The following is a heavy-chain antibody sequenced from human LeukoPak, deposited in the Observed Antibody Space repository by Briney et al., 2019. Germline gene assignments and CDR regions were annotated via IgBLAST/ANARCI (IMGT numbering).Heavy chain of an antibody. Sequence: ASVKVSCKASGYTFTSYDINWVRQATGQGLEWMGWMNPNSGNTGYAQKFQGRVTMSRNTSISTAYMELSSLRSEDTAVYYCAGGIKYYDILTGLGDWFDPWGQGTLVTVSS. J-gene: IGHJ5*02. CDR3: AGGIKYYDILTGLGDWFDP. D-gene: IGHD3-9*01. CDR2: MNPNSGNT. CDR1: GYTFTSYD. V-gene: IGHV1-8*01.